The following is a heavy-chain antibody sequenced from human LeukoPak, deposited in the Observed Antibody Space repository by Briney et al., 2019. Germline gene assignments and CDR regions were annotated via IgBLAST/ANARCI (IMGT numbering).Heavy chain of an antibody. D-gene: IGHD6-19*01. CDR3: ARGAPSSGWFADY. Sequence: SETLSLTCTVSGGSISSYYWSWIRQPPGKGLEWIGYIYYSGSTNYNPSLKSRVTISVDTSKNQFSLKLSSVTAADTAVYYCARGAPSSGWFADYWGQGTLVTVSS. V-gene: IGHV4-59*01. CDR2: IYYSGST. CDR1: GGSISSYY. J-gene: IGHJ4*02.